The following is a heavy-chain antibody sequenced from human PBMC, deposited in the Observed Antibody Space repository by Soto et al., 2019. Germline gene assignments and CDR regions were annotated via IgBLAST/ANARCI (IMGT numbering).Heavy chain of an antibody. J-gene: IGHJ5*01. V-gene: IGHV4-34*01. D-gene: IGHD3-22*01. CDR3: STRAYDTNGYYRFDP. Sequence: SETLSLTCAVYGRSFSGHSWTWIRQSPGKGLEWIGDINHSGRVNYSPSLKSRVTISLDTSKNQFSLTLSAVTAAETAMYYCSTRAYDTNGYYRFDPWGQGTLVTVSS. CDR2: INHSGRV. CDR1: GRSFSGHS.